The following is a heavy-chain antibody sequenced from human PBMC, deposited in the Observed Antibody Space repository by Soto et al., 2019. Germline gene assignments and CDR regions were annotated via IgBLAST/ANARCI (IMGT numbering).Heavy chain of an antibody. V-gene: IGHV4-34*01. J-gene: IGHJ5*02. CDR2: IDHSGST. CDR3: ASQTNYYGSGSFYSWFDP. Sequence: PSETLSLTCAVYGGSFSAYYWSWIRQPPGKGLEWIGEIDHSGSTNYNPSLKSRVTISVDTSKNQFSLRLSSVTAADTAVYYCASQTNYYGSGSFYSWFDPWGQGTLVTAPQ. D-gene: IGHD3-10*01. CDR1: GGSFSAYY.